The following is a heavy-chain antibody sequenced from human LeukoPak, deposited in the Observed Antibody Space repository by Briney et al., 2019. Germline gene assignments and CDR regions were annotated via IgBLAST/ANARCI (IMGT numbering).Heavy chain of an antibody. CDR2: IRYSGRS. CDR1: GGSISSGGYY. V-gene: IGHV4-31*11. J-gene: IGHJ4*02. Sequence: SETLSLTCAVSGGSISSGGYYWSWIRQLQGKGLESFGYIRYSGRSYSTPSLNNRLTFSADTSKNQFSLELTSGPGADMAVYFCARRIPNGPLDSGGQGTLVTVSS. CDR3: ARRIPNGPLDS.